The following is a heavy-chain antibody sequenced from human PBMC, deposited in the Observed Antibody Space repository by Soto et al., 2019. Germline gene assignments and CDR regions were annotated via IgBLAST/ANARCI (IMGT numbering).Heavy chain of an antibody. D-gene: IGHD2-15*01. J-gene: IGHJ5*02. CDR1: GLTFSNYW. V-gene: IGHV3-74*01. Sequence: VQLVESGGGLVQPGGSLRLSCAASGLTFSNYWMHWVRQAPGKGLVWVSRIITDGSGADYADSVKGRFTVSRDNAKNTLFLQKNSMRAEDTAVYYWVGGYHGYSGLSWGQGTLVIVSA. CDR2: IITDGSGA. CDR3: VGGYHGYSGLS.